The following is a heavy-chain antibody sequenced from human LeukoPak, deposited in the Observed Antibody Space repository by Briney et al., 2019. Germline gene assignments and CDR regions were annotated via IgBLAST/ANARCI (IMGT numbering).Heavy chain of an antibody. CDR1: GFTFSSYA. Sequence: GESLRLSCAASGFTFSSYAMHWVRQAPGKGLEWVAVISYDGSNKYYADSVKGRFTISRDNSKNTLYLQMNSLRAEDTAVYYCARMTRQQHPGTGFDPWGQGTLVTVSS. CDR3: ARMTRQQHPGTGFDP. D-gene: IGHD6-13*01. V-gene: IGHV3-30-3*01. J-gene: IGHJ5*02. CDR2: ISYDGSNK.